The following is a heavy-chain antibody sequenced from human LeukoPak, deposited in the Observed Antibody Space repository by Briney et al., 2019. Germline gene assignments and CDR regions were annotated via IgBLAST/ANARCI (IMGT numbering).Heavy chain of an antibody. Sequence: ASVKVSCKASGYTFTRYYMHWGRHAPGQGLEWMGWINPNSGGTNYAQKFQGRVTMTRDTSISTAYMELSSLRSDDTAVYYCARDQSLAAAGTVDYWGQGTLVTVSS. CDR1: GYTFTRYY. J-gene: IGHJ4*02. CDR2: INPNSGGT. V-gene: IGHV1-2*02. D-gene: IGHD6-13*01. CDR3: ARDQSLAAAGTVDY.